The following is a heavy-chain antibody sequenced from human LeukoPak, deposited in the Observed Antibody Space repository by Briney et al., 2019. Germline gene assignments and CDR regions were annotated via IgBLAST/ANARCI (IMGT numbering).Heavy chain of an antibody. CDR1: GFAFSSYA. Sequence: GGSLRLSCAASGFAFSSYAMSWVRQAPGKGLEWVSAISGSGGSTYYADSVKGRFTISRDNSKNTLYLQMNSLRAEDTAVYYCAKDLLYGGNSDYWGQGTLVTVSS. J-gene: IGHJ4*02. D-gene: IGHD4-23*01. CDR3: AKDLLYGGNSDY. CDR2: ISGSGGST. V-gene: IGHV3-23*01.